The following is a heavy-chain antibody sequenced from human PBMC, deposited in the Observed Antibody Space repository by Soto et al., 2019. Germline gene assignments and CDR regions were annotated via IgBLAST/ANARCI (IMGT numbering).Heavy chain of an antibody. V-gene: IGHV4-59*01. CDR1: GGSISSYY. CDR2: IYYSGST. CDR3: ARGQSGSYYPGNYNWFDP. D-gene: IGHD1-26*01. Sequence: PSETLSLTCTVSGGSISSYYWSWIRQPPGKGLEWIGYIYYSGSTNYSPSLKSRVTISVDTSKNQFSLKLSSVTAADTAVYYCARGQSGSYYPGNYNWFDPWGQGTLVTVSS. J-gene: IGHJ5*02.